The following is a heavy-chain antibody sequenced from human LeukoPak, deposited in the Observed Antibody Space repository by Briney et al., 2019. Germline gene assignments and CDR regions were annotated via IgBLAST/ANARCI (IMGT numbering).Heavy chain of an antibody. CDR3: ASEAFCVGGSCQLHRVAS. V-gene: IGHV1-2*02. D-gene: IGHD2-15*01. Sequence: GASVKVSCKASRYTFSAYYMHWVRQAPGQGLDWMGWIDTNSGATKYAQKFQGRVTITRDTSIGTAYMELSTLISDDTAVYYCASEAFCVGGSCQLHRVASWGPGTLVTVSS. CDR2: IDTNSGAT. CDR1: RYTFSAYY. J-gene: IGHJ4*02.